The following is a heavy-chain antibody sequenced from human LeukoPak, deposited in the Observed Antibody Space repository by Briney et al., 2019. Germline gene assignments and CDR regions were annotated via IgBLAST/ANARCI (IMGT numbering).Heavy chain of an antibody. Sequence: GGSLRLSCAASGFTFSSYEMNWVRQAPGKGLEWVSYISSSGTTIYYADSVKGRLTISRDNAKNSLYLQMNSLRAEDTAVYYCARWDWYYDILSGYYQYYFDYWGQGPLVTVSS. D-gene: IGHD3-9*01. CDR2: ISSSGTTI. J-gene: IGHJ4*02. CDR3: ARWDWYYDILSGYYQYYFDY. CDR1: GFTFSSYE. V-gene: IGHV3-48*03.